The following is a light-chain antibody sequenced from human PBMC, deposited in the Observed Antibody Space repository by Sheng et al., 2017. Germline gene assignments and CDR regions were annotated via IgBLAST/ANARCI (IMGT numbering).Light chain of an antibody. J-gene: IGKJ3*01. Sequence: EIVLTQSPGTLSLSPGERATLSCRASQSISSYLAWYQQKPGQAPRLLIYAASNRATGIPARFSGSGSGTDFTLTISSLEPEDFAVYYCQQRSNWPPRFTFGPGTKVDIK. CDR2: AAS. V-gene: IGKV3-11*01. CDR1: QSISSY. CDR3: QQRSNWPPRFT.